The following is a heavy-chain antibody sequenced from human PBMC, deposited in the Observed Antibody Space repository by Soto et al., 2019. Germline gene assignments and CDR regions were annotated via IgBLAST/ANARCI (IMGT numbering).Heavy chain of an antibody. D-gene: IGHD6-13*01. J-gene: IGHJ6*02. Sequence: EVQLVESGGGLVKPGGSLRLSCAASGFTFSSYSMNWVRQAPGKGLEWVSSISSSSSYIYYADSVKGRFTISRDNAKNSLYLQMNSLRAEDTAVYYCARDNIAAAGQAGYYYYGMDVWGQGTTVTVSS. CDR1: GFTFSSYS. CDR3: ARDNIAAAGQAGYYYYGMDV. CDR2: ISSSSSYI. V-gene: IGHV3-21*01.